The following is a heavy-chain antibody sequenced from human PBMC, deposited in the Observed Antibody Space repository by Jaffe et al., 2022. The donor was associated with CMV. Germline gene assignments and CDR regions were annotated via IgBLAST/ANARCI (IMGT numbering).Heavy chain of an antibody. J-gene: IGHJ6*03. CDR1: GFSLSNARMG. CDR2: IFSNDEK. CDR3: ARIGYYDSSGYYYAHYYYYYMDV. Sequence: QVTLKESGPVLVKPTETLTLTCTVSGFSLSNARMGVSWIRQPPGKALEWLAHIFSNDEKSYSTSLKSRLTISKDTSKSQVVLTMTNMDPVDTATYYCARIGYYDSSGYYYAHYYYYYMDVWGKGTTVTVSS. D-gene: IGHD3-22*01. V-gene: IGHV2-26*01.